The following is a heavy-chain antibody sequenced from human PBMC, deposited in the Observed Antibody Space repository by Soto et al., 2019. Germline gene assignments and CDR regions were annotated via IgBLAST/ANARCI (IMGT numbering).Heavy chain of an antibody. CDR2: IWYDGSNK. CDR1: GFTFSSYG. D-gene: IGHD3-9*01. Sequence: QVQLVESGGGVVQPGRSLRLSCAASGFTFSSYGMHWVRQAPGKGLEWVAVIWYDGSNKYYADSVKGRFTISRDNSKNTLYLQMNSLRAEDTAVNYCAGSYYDILTGYQNYYGMDVWGQGTTVTVSS. J-gene: IGHJ6*02. CDR3: AGSYYDILTGYQNYYGMDV. V-gene: IGHV3-33*01.